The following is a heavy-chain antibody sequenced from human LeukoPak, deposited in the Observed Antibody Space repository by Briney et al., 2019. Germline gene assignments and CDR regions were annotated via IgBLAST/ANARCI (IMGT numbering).Heavy chain of an antibody. D-gene: IGHD1-1*01. CDR2: INPNSGNT. V-gene: IGHV1-8*03. CDR3: ARGPPTAQYFQH. CDR1: GYTFTSYG. J-gene: IGHJ1*01. Sequence: GASVKVSCKASGYTFTSYGISWVRQATGQGLQWMGWINPNSGNTGYAQKFQGRTTITRNTSISTVYMELSSLRSEDTAVYYCARGPPTAQYFQHWGQGTLVTVSS.